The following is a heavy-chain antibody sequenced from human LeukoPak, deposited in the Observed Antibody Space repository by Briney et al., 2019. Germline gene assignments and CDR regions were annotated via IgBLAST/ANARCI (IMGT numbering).Heavy chain of an antibody. V-gene: IGHV3-30*03. J-gene: IGHJ4*02. CDR3: ARSGYSSGWYVLGY. Sequence: GGSLRLSCATSGFTFSRYAMYWVRQAPGKGLEWVALISYDGSDKSYADSVKGRLIISRDKSKNTLYLQMNGLRPEDTAVYYCARSGYSSGWYVLGYWGQGTLVTVSS. CDR2: ISYDGSDK. CDR1: GFTFSRYA. D-gene: IGHD6-19*01.